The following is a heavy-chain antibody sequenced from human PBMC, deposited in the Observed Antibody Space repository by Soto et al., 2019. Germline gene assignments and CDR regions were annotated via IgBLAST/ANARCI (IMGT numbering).Heavy chain of an antibody. CDR2: INHSGST. V-gene: IGHV4-34*01. D-gene: IGHD5-12*01. J-gene: IGHJ4*02. CDR3: ARDAATIYDFDY. CDR1: GGSFSGYY. Sequence: QVQLQQWGAGLLKPSETLSLTCAVYGGSFSGYYWSWIRQPPGKGLEWIGEINHSGSTNYNPSLQSRVTISVDKSKNQFYLKLSSVTAADTAVYYCARDAATIYDFDYWGQGTMVTVSS.